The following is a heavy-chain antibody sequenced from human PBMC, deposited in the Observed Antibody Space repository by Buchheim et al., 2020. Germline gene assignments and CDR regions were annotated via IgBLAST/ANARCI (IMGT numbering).Heavy chain of an antibody. Sequence: EVQLVESGGGLVQPGGSLRLSCAASGFTFSTYSMNWVRQAPGKGLEWISYISSSSSTTYYADSVKGRFTISRDNAKNSLYLQKNSLRAEDTALYYCARDPERDYGDYAASYYFDYWGQGTL. D-gene: IGHD4-17*01. CDR1: GFTFSTYS. J-gene: IGHJ4*02. CDR3: ARDPERDYGDYAASYYFDY. V-gene: IGHV3-48*01. CDR2: ISSSSSTT.